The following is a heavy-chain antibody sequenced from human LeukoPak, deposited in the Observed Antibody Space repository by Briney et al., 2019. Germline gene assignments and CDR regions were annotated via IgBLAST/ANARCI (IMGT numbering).Heavy chain of an antibody. Sequence: GGSLRLSCAASGFTFNTYAMTWVRQAPGKGLEWVSAIGSRADTTDYADSVKGRFIISRDNSKNMLYLQMNGLRAEDTAVYYCVKRDRGTFDYWGQGTLVTVSS. J-gene: IGHJ4*02. V-gene: IGHV3-23*01. D-gene: IGHD5-24*01. CDR2: IGSRADTT. CDR3: VKRDRGTFDY. CDR1: GFTFNTYA.